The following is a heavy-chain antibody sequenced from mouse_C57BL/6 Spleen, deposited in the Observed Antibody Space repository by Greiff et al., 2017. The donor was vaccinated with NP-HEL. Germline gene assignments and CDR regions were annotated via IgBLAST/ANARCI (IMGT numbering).Heavy chain of an antibody. CDR1: GFTFSSYA. D-gene: IGHD1-1*01. CDR3: ARGPLTTVPYFDY. Sequence: EVQLVESGGGLVKPGGSLKLSCAASGFTFSSYAMSWVRQTPEKRLEWVATISDGGSYTYYPDNVKGRFTISRDNAKNNLYLQMSHLKSEDTAMYYCARGPLTTVPYFDYWGQGTTLTVSS. CDR2: ISDGGSYT. J-gene: IGHJ2*01. V-gene: IGHV5-4*01.